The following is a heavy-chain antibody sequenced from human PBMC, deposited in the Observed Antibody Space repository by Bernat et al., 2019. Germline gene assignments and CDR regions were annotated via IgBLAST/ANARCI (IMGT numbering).Heavy chain of an antibody. CDR2: IVVGSGNT. CDR1: GFTFTSSA. V-gene: IGHV1-58*01. D-gene: IGHD3-10*01. J-gene: IGHJ4*02. Sequence: QMQLVQSGPEVKKPGTSVKVSCKASGFTFTSSAVQWVRQARGQRLEWIGWIVVGSGNTNYAQKFQERVTITRDMSTSTAYMELSSLRSEDTAVYYCAAGYYYGSGSYYIPHYWGQGTLVTVSS. CDR3: AAGYYYGSGSYYIPHY.